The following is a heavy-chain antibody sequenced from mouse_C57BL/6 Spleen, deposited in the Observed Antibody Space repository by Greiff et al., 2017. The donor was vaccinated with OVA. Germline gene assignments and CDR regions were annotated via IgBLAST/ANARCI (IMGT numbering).Heavy chain of an antibody. Sequence: VQLQESGPELVKPGASVKISCKASGYAFSSSWMNWVKQRPGKGLEWIGRIYPGDGDTNYNGKFKGKATLTADKSSSTAYMQLSSLTSEDSAVYFCAREANSDYFDYWGQGTTLTVSS. J-gene: IGHJ2*01. CDR2: IYPGDGDT. D-gene: IGHD3-2*02. V-gene: IGHV1-82*01. CDR3: AREANSDYFDY. CDR1: GYAFSSSW.